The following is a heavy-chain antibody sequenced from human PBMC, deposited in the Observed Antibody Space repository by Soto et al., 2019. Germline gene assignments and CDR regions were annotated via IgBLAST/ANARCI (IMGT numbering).Heavy chain of an antibody. J-gene: IGHJ4*02. Sequence: QVQLQESGPGLVKPSQTLSLTCTVSGGSISSGDYYWSWIRQPPGKGLEWIGYIYYSGSTYYNPSLRSRVTISVDTSKNQFSLKLSSVTAADTAVYYCARGIAVAGTYFDYWGQGTLVTVSS. CDR2: IYYSGST. D-gene: IGHD6-19*01. CDR3: ARGIAVAGTYFDY. V-gene: IGHV4-30-4*01. CDR1: GGSISSGDYY.